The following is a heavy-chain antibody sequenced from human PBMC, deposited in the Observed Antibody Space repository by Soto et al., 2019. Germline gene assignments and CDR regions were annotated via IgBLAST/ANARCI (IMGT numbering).Heavy chain of an antibody. CDR1: GGSISSGGYS. V-gene: IGHV4-30-2*01. CDR2: IYHSGST. CDR3: ARENNVLPGGYFDY. D-gene: IGHD3-10*01. Sequence: QLQLQESGSGLVKPSQTLSLTCAVSGGSISSGGYSWSWIRQPPGKGLEWIGYIYHSGSTYYNPSLNSLVTISVYRSKNQFSLKLSSVTAADTAVYYCARENNVLPGGYFDYWGQGTLVTVSS. J-gene: IGHJ4*02.